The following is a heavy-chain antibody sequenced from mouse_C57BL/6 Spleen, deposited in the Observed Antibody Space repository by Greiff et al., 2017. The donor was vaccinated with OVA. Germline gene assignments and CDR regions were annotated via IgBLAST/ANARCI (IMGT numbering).Heavy chain of an antibody. V-gene: IGHV1-62-2*01. CDR1: GYTFTEYT. Sequence: VQLKQSGAELVKPGASVKLSCKASGYTFTEYTIHWVKQRSGQGLEWIGWFYPGSGSIKYNEKFKDKATLTADKSSSTVYMELSRLTSEDSAVYFCARPDPYYGCSPCAMDYWGQGTSVTVSS. J-gene: IGHJ4*01. D-gene: IGHD1-1*01. CDR2: FYPGSGSI. CDR3: ARPDPYYGCSPCAMDY.